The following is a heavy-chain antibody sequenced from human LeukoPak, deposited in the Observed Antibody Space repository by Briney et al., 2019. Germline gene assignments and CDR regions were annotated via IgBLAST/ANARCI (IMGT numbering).Heavy chain of an antibody. CDR2: MNPNSGNT. CDR3: ARGREPAAIRKYYDFWSGYYRGWFDP. J-gene: IGHJ5*02. CDR1: GYTFTSYD. V-gene: IGHV1-8*01. Sequence: GASVKVSCKASGYTFTSYDINWVRQATGQGFEWMGWMNPNSGNTGYAQKFQGRVTMTRNTSISTAYMELSSLRSEDTAVYYCARGREPAAIRKYYDFWSGYYRGWFDPWGQGTLVTVSS. D-gene: IGHD3-3*01.